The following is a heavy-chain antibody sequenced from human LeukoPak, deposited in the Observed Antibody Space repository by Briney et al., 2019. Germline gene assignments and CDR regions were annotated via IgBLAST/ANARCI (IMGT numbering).Heavy chain of an antibody. Sequence: GGSLRLSCAGSGFTVSSNYMSWVRQAPGKGLEWVSLIYSGGSTYYTDSVKGRFTISRDNSKNTLYLQMNSLSAEDTAVYYCASGKGNSRIVDYWGQGTLVTVSS. V-gene: IGHV3-66*01. CDR3: ASGKGNSRIVDY. CDR1: GFTVSSNY. D-gene: IGHD2/OR15-2a*01. J-gene: IGHJ4*02. CDR2: IYSGGST.